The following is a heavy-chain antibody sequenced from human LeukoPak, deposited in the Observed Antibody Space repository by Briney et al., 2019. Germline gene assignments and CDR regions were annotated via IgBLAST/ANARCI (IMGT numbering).Heavy chain of an antibody. CDR3: ARLPDVSGWPFDY. J-gene: IGHJ4*02. CDR2: IRYSGRT. D-gene: IGHD6-19*01. Sequence: SETLCLACTASHVSISRDFWTWIRQPPGRGLEWIGYIRYSGRTEYNPSLKSRVTISIQTSKNQFSLKLTSVTAADTAIYYCARLPDVSGWPFDYWGQGILVTVSS. V-gene: IGHV4-59*01. CDR1: HVSISRDF.